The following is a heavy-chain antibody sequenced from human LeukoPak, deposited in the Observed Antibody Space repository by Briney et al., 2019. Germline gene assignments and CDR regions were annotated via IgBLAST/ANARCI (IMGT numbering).Heavy chain of an antibody. V-gene: IGHV3-73*01. Sequence: GGSLRLSCAASGFTFSGSAMHWVRQAPGKGLEWVGRIRSKANSYATAYAASVKGRFTISRDDSKNTAYLQMNSLKTEDTAVYYCTRQDSKGFDPWGQGTLVTVSS. J-gene: IGHJ5*02. CDR3: TRQDSKGFDP. CDR1: GFTFSGSA. CDR2: IRSKANSYAT.